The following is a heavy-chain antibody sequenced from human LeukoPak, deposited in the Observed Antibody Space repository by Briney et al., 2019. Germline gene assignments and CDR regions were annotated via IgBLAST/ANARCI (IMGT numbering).Heavy chain of an antibody. CDR1: GFTFSSYG. D-gene: IGHD2-15*01. V-gene: IGHV3-30*02. Sequence: GGSLRLSCAASGFTFSSYGMHWVRQAPGKGLEWVAFIRYDGSNKYYADSVKGRFTISRDNSKNTLYLQMNSLRAEDTAVYYCAKNCRLPSYYFDYWGQGTLVTVSS. CDR2: IRYDGSNK. J-gene: IGHJ4*02. CDR3: AKNCRLPSYYFDY.